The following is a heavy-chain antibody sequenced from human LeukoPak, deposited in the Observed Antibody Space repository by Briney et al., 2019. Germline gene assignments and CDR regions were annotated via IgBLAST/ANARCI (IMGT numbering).Heavy chain of an antibody. CDR1: GGSFRCYY. CDR3: ARDTFGGWYGY. D-gene: IGHD6-19*01. V-gene: IGHV4-34*01. J-gene: IGHJ4*02. Sequence: SETLSLTCAVYGGSFRCYYWSWIRQPPGKGREWIVEINHSCSTNYNPSLKSRVTISVDTSKNQYSLKLSSVTAADPAVYYWARDTFGGWYGYWGQGTLVTVSS. CDR2: INHSCST.